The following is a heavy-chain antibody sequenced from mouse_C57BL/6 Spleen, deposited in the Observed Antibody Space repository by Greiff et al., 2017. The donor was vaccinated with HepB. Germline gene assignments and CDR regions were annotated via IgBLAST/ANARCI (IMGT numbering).Heavy chain of an antibody. J-gene: IGHJ4*01. CDR3: ARSSTVVRAMDY. V-gene: IGHV7-3*01. CDR1: GFTFTDYY. CDR2: IRNKANGYTT. D-gene: IGHD1-1*01. Sequence: EVNLVESGGGLVQPGGSLSLSCAASGFTFTDYYMSWVRQPPGKALEWLGFIRNKANGYTTEYSAAVKGRFTIFRDNSQSHLYLQMIALIAEVSSTYYWARSSTVVRAMDYWGKGTSVTVSS.